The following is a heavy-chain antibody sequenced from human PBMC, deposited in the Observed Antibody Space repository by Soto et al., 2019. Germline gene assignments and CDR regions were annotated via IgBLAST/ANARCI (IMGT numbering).Heavy chain of an antibody. CDR1: GFTVSSNY. V-gene: IGHV3-66*01. D-gene: IGHD3-10*01. Sequence: EVQLVESGGGLVQPGGSLRLSCAASGFTVSSNYMSWVRQAPGKGLEWVSVIYSGGSTYYADSVKGRFTISRDNSKNTLYLQMNSLRAEDTAVYDCARDRYYGSGSIYGGVVYWGQGTLVTVSS. CDR3: ARDRYYGSGSIYGGVVY. J-gene: IGHJ4*02. CDR2: IYSGGST.